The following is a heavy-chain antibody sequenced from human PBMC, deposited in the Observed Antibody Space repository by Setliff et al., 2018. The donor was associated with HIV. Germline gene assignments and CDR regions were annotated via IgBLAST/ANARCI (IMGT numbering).Heavy chain of an antibody. CDR1: GGSLTHYY. CDR2: ITDTGHT. Sequence: SETLSLTCTVYGGSLTHYYWTWIRQPPGGGLEWIGEITDTGHTNYNSSLQSRVTISLDTSRKQYPLKLTSVTATDAAVYYCARAPSCIGSNCIFYYYYYYGLDVWGHGTTVTVSS. CDR3: ARAPSCIGSNCIFYYYYYYGLDV. V-gene: IGHV4-34*01. D-gene: IGHD2-15*01. J-gene: IGHJ6*02.